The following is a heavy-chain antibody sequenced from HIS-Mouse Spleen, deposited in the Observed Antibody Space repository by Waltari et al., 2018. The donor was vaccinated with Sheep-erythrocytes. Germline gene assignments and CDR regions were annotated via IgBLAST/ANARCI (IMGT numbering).Heavy chain of an antibody. CDR1: GGSISSSSYY. CDR2: IYYSGSP. V-gene: IGHV4-39*01. J-gene: IGHJ4*02. CDR3: ARLYYYDSSGYYFDY. D-gene: IGHD3-22*01. Sequence: QLQLQESGPGLVKPSETLSLTCTVSGGSISSSSYYWGWIRQPPGKGLEWIGSIYYSGSPSYNPSLKSRVTISVDTSKNQFSLTLSSVTAADTAVYYCARLYYYDSSGYYFDYWGQGTLVTVSS.